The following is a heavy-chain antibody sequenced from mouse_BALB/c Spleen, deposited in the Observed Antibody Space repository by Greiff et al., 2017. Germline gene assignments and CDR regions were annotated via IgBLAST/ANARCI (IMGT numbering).Heavy chain of an antibody. D-gene: IGHD2-14*01. J-gene: IGHJ2*01. Sequence: VQLKESGPGLVKPSQSLSLTCTVTGYSITSDYAWNWIRQFPGNKLEWMGYISYSGSTSYNPSLKSRISITRDTSKNQFFLQLNSVTTEDTATYYCARSYYRYHYFDYWGQGTTLTVSS. V-gene: IGHV3-2*02. CDR2: ISYSGST. CDR3: ARSYYRYHYFDY. CDR1: GYSITSDYA.